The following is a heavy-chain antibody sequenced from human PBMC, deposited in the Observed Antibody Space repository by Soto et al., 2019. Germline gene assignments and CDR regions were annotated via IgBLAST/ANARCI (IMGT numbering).Heavy chain of an antibody. Sequence: QVQLVQSGAEVTKPGASVKVSCKTSGYTFTDYDINWVRQAPGQGLEWMGRINSHSGATTYAQKFQDRVTMTRDTSIRTANMELSSLRADDTAVYYCVRAIPPAAPLGPWGQGNLVTVSS. J-gene: IGHJ5*02. CDR3: VRAIPPAAPLGP. CDR1: GYTFTDYD. V-gene: IGHV1-2*06. D-gene: IGHD2-2*02. CDR2: INSHSGAT.